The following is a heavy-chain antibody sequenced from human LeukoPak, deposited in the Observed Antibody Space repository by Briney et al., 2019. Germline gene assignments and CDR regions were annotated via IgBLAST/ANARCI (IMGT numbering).Heavy chain of an antibody. CDR3: ARPRIVGAPGYFQH. D-gene: IGHD1-26*01. CDR1: GGSFSGYY. Sequence: PSETLSLTCAVYGGSFSGYYWSWIRQPPGKGLEWIGEINHSGSTNYNPSLKSRVTISVDTSKKQFSLKLSSVTAADTAVYYCARPRIVGAPGYFQHWGQGTLVTVSS. J-gene: IGHJ1*01. V-gene: IGHV4-34*01. CDR2: INHSGST.